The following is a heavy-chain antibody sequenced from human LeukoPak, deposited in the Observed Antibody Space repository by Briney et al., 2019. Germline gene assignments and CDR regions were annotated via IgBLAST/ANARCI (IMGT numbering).Heavy chain of an antibody. CDR3: ARGGYSSSWYHDS. J-gene: IGHJ4*02. CDR1: GFIFDDYG. D-gene: IGHD6-13*01. V-gene: IGHV3-21*01. Sequence: KSGGSLRLSCAASGFIFDDYGMSWVRQAPGKGLEWVSSISSSSSYMYYADSVRGRFTISRDNAKNSLYMQVNSLRAEDTAVYYCARGGYSSSWYHDSWGQGTLVTVSS. CDR2: ISSSSSYM.